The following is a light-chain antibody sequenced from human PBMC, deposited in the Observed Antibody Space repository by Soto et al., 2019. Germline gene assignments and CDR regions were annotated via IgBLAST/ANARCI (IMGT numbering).Light chain of an antibody. CDR2: DAS. V-gene: IGKV1-33*01. CDR3: QHFANLVMT. Sequence: DTQVTQSPYSLSASVCDRVTMTGQASQDISDHLNWYQHKEGEAPKLLIYDASNLETGVPSRFSGSGSGTDFTLTISSLQPQDIATYYCQHFANLVMTFGQVSKVDIK. CDR1: QDISDH. J-gene: IGKJ1*01.